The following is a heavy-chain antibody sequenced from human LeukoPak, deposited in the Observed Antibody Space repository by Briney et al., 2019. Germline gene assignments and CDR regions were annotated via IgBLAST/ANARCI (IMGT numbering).Heavy chain of an antibody. CDR2: IKQDGSEK. Sequence: AGSLRLSCAGSGVTFSSYWMSWVRQAPGKGLEWVANIKQDGSEKYYVDSVKGRFTISRDNAKNSLYLQMNSLRAEDTAVYYCARDGFGNPLGYWGQGALVTVSS. CDR3: ARDGFGNPLGY. D-gene: IGHD4-23*01. V-gene: IGHV3-7*05. J-gene: IGHJ4*02. CDR1: GVTFSSYW.